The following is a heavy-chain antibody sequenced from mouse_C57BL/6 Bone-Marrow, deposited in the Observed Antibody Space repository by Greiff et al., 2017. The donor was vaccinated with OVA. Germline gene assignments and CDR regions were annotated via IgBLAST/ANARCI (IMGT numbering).Heavy chain of an antibody. CDR1: GYTFTSYW. D-gene: IGHD2-3*01. Sequence: QVQLQQPGAELVRPGSSVKLSCKASGYTFTSYWMHWVKQRPIQGLEWIGNIDPSDSETHYNQKFKDKATLTVDKSSSTAYMQLSSLTSEDSAVYYCARRLDGFHWYFDVWGTGTTVTVSS. J-gene: IGHJ1*03. CDR2: IDPSDSET. CDR3: ARRLDGFHWYFDV. V-gene: IGHV1-52*01.